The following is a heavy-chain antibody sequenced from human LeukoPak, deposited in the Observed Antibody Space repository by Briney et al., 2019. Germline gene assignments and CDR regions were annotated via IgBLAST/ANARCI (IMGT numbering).Heavy chain of an antibody. CDR1: GYTFTGYY. D-gene: IGHD2-15*01. CDR3: ARDLPTPPANYYYGMDV. J-gene: IGHJ6*02. V-gene: IGHV1-2*02. Sequence: ASVKVSCKASGYTFTGYYMHWVRQAPGQGREWMGWINPNSGGTNYAQKFQGRVTITRVTSISTAYMGLGKLRSGDSAVYYCARDLPTPPANYYYGMDVWGQGTPVTVSS. CDR2: INPNSGGT.